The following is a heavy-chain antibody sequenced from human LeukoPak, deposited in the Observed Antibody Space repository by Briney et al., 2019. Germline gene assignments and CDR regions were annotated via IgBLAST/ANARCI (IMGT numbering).Heavy chain of an antibody. CDR1: GGSFSGYY. Sequence: PSETLSLTCAVYGGSFSGYYWSWIRQPPGKGLEWIGEINHSGSTNYNPSLKSRVTISVDTSKNQFSLKLSSVTAADTAVYYCARSGRSSGWYQEGFDYWGQGTLVTVSS. V-gene: IGHV4-34*01. CDR3: ARSGRSSGWYQEGFDY. CDR2: INHSGST. D-gene: IGHD6-19*01. J-gene: IGHJ4*02.